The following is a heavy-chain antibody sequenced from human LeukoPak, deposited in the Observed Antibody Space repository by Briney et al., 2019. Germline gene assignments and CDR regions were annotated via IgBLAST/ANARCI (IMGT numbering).Heavy chain of an antibody. CDR1: GFTFSNYG. V-gene: IGHV3-33*01. Sequence: GGSLRLSCAASGFTFSNYGIHWVRQAPGKGLEWVAVIWYDGSNKYYADSVKGRFTISRDNSKNTLYLQMNSLRAEDTAVYYCARDDSGGYSYYWGQGTLVTVSS. D-gene: IGHD3-22*01. CDR2: IWYDGSNK. CDR3: ARDDSGGYSYY. J-gene: IGHJ4*02.